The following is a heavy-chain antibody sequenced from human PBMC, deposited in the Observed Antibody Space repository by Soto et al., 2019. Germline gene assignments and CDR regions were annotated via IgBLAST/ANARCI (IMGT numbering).Heavy chain of an antibody. CDR3: ARELRYFDWLLGYFDY. Sequence: SVKVSCKASGYTFTSYAMHWVRQAPGQRLEWMGWINAGNGNTKYSQKFQGRVTITRDTSASTAYMELSSLRSEDTAVYYCARELRYFDWLLGYFDYWGQGTLVTVSS. CDR2: INAGNGNT. V-gene: IGHV1-3*01. CDR1: GYTFTSYA. D-gene: IGHD3-9*01. J-gene: IGHJ4*02.